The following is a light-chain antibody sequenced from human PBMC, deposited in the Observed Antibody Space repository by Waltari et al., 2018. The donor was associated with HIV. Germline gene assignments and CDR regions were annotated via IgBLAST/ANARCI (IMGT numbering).Light chain of an antibody. Sequence: QSALTQPASVSGSPGQSITLSCTGTSSDVGTYHLVSWFQQHPGKAPKLIISADSQRPAGVSNHFSGSKSANTASLTISGLQAEDEADYYCCSYAGSTKWVFGGGTKLTVL. V-gene: IGLV2-23*01. CDR1: SSDVGTYHL. CDR3: CSYAGSTKWV. CDR2: ADS. J-gene: IGLJ3*02.